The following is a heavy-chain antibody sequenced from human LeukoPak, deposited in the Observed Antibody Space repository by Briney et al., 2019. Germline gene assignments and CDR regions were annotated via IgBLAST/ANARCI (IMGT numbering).Heavy chain of an antibody. V-gene: IGHV4-34*01. J-gene: IGHJ5*02. Sequence: PSETLSLTCAVYGGSFSGYYWSWIRQPPGKGLEWIGEINHSGSTNYNPSLKSRVTISVDTSKNQFSLKLSSVTAADTAVYYCARHRQYYGSGTTKGNWFDPWGQGTLVTVSS. CDR3: ARHRQYYGSGTTKGNWFDP. D-gene: IGHD3-10*01. CDR2: INHSGST. CDR1: GGSFSGYY.